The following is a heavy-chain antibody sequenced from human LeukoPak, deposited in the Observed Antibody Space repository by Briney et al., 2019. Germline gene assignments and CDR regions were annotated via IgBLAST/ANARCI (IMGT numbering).Heavy chain of an antibody. CDR2: IYYSGST. D-gene: IGHD6-19*01. Sequence: SETLSLTCIVSGGSISSYYWSWVRQPPGKELEWIGYIYYSGSTKYNPSLKSRVTISVDTSKNQFSLKLSSVTAADTAVYYCAREPVAGHFDYWGQGTLVTVSS. J-gene: IGHJ4*02. CDR3: AREPVAGHFDY. V-gene: IGHV4-59*01. CDR1: GGSISSYY.